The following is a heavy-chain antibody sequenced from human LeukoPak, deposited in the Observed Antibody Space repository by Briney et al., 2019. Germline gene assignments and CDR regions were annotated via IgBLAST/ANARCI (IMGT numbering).Heavy chain of an antibody. Sequence: GGSLRLSCVSSGFTFSNYWMKWVRQAPGKGLEWVASINEDGSGKFSVGSVKDRITISRDNTRNSLDLQINSLTVEDTAIYYCARDDGDVWGTGTPVTVSS. V-gene: IGHV3-7*01. CDR2: INEDGSGK. CDR3: ARDDGDV. CDR1: GFTFSNYW. J-gene: IGHJ6*04.